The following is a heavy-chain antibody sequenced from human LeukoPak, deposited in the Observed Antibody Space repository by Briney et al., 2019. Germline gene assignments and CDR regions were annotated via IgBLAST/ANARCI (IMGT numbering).Heavy chain of an antibody. J-gene: IGHJ4*02. CDR3: ARRLRYYDSSGYPKYYFDY. V-gene: IGHV4-34*01. D-gene: IGHD3-22*01. CDR1: GGSFSGYY. CDR2: INHSGST. Sequence: ESSETLSLTCAVYGGSFSGYYWSWIRQPPGKGLEWIGEINHSGSTNYNPSLKSRVTISVDTSKNQFSLRLSSVTAADTAVYYCARRLRYYDSSGYPKYYFDYWGQGTLVTVSS.